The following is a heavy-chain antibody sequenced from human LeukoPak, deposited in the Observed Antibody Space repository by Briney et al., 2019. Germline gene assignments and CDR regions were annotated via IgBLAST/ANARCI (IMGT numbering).Heavy chain of an antibody. J-gene: IGHJ4*02. D-gene: IGHD3-9*01. V-gene: IGHV3-53*01. CDR3: AREAYDILTGYPFLT. CDR1: GFTVSSNY. Sequence: GGSLRLSCAASGFTVSSNYMSWVRQAPGKGLEWVSVIYSGGSTYYADSVKGRFTISRDNSKNTLYLQMNSLRAEDTAVYYCAREAYDILTGYPFLTWGQGTLVTVSS. CDR2: IYSGGST.